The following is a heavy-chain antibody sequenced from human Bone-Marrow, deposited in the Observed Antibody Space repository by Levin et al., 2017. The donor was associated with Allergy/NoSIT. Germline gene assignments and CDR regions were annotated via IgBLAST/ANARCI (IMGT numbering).Heavy chain of an antibody. CDR3: ARESVYYGSGSWIDC. V-gene: IGHV4-31*02. J-gene: IGHJ4*02. D-gene: IGHD3-10*01. Sequence: SETLSLTCTVPGASVSSSGFYWTWIRQYPGKGLEWIGHIYYPGNTSYNPSLKSRVSISEDRSKNKFSLKLDSVTAADTAVYYCARESVYYGSGSWIDCWGQGTLVTVSS. CDR2: IYYPGNT. CDR1: GASVSSSGFY.